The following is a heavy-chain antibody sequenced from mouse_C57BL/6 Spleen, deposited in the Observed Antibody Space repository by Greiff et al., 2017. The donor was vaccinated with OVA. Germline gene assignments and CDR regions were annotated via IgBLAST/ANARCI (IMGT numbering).Heavy chain of an antibody. CDR2: IDPETGGT. V-gene: IGHV1-15*01. J-gene: IGHJ3*01. D-gene: IGHD1-1*01. CDR1: GYTFTDYE. CDR3: TENYGRAWFAY. Sequence: VKLQESGAELVRPGASVTLSCKASGYTFTDYEMHWVKQTPVHGLEWIGAIDPETGGTAYNQKFKGKAILTADKSSSTAYMELRSLTSEDSAVYYCTENYGRAWFAYWGQGTLVTVSA.